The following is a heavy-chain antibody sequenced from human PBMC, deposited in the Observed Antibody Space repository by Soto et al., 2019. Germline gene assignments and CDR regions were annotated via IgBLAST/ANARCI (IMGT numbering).Heavy chain of an antibody. CDR2: ISAYNGNT. CDR1: GYTFPSHG. J-gene: IGHJ4*02. V-gene: IGHV1-18*01. CDR3: ARFFYYGSGSYYSDY. Sequence: ASVKVSCRSSGYTFPSHGSSWLLQAPWQGLEWMGWISAYNGNTNYAQKLQGRVTMTTDTSTSTAYMELRSLRSDDTAVYYCARFFYYGSGSYYSDYWGQGTLVTVSS. D-gene: IGHD3-10*01.